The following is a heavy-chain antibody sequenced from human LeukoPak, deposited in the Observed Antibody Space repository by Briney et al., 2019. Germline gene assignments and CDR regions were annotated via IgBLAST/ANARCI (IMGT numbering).Heavy chain of an antibody. V-gene: IGHV3-23*01. CDR3: KKVLVDYFFWSVFLFAT. Sequence: TGGSLRLSCAASGFTFSSYAMSWVRQAPGKGLEWVSAISGSGGSTYHADSVKGRFTISRDNSKNTLYLQMNSLRAEDTAVYYCKKVLVDYFFWSVFLFATWGQETLVTVSS. CDR2: ISGSGGST. J-gene: IGHJ5*02. D-gene: IGHD3-3*01. CDR1: GFTFSSYA.